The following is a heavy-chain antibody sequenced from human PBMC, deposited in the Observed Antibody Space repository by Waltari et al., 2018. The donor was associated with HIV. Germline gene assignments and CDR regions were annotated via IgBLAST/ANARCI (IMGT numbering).Heavy chain of an antibody. CDR1: GYTFTDYW. Sequence: EVQLVQSGAEVKRPGESLKISCKASGYTFTDYWIAWVRQMPGKGLEWLGIIYPGDSDTIYRPSFQGQGTISADKSISTAYLQWSSLKASDTAMYYCARQGAYGSGTYGFWGQGTLVTVSS. V-gene: IGHV5-51*01. J-gene: IGHJ4*02. D-gene: IGHD3-10*01. CDR3: ARQGAYGSGTYGF. CDR2: IYPGDSDT.